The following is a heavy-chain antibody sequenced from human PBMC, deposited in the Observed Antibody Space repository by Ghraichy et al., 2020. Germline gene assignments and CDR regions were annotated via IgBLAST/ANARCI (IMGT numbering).Heavy chain of an antibody. J-gene: IGHJ4*02. V-gene: IGHV4-59*01. CDR1: GGSISSYY. D-gene: IGHD1-26*01. CDR3: ARVSSYSGSYYFDY. Sequence: ESLNISCTVSGGSISSYYWSWIRQPPGKGLEWIGYIYYSGSTNYNPSLKSRVTISVDTSKNQFSLKLSSVTAADTAVYYCARVSSYSGSYYFDYWGQGTLVTVSS. CDR2: IYYSGST.